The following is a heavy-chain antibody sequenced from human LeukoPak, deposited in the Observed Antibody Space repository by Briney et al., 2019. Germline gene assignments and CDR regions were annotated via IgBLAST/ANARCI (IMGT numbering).Heavy chain of an antibody. Sequence: GGSLRLSCAASGLSFSSSAMSWVRQAPGQGPQWVASISGSGNTAHYADSVKGRFTISRDNSRTTLYLQMNSLRTEDTAIYYCAKDNFPYSSSWYEGIRWFDPWGQGTLVTVST. D-gene: IGHD2-2*01. CDR3: AKDNFPYSSSWYEGIRWFDP. CDR1: GLSFSSSA. J-gene: IGHJ5*02. V-gene: IGHV3-23*01. CDR2: ISGSGNTA.